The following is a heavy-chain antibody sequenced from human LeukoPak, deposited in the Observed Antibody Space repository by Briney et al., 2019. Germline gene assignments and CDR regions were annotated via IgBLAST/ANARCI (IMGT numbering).Heavy chain of an antibody. Sequence: SETLSLTCTVSGGSISSYYWSWIRQPAGKGLEWIGRIYSSGVTHYNPSLDSRVTMSVDTSKNQFSLKLRSVTAADTAMYYCAREWTGYCNGGSCPFHMDVWGKGTMVTVSS. CDR3: AREWTGYCNGGSCPFHMDV. J-gene: IGHJ6*03. CDR1: GGSISSYY. CDR2: IYSSGVT. D-gene: IGHD2-15*01. V-gene: IGHV4-4*07.